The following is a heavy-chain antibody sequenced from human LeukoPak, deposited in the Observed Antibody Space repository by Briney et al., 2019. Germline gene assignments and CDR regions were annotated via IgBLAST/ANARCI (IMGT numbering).Heavy chain of an antibody. CDR2: IKSKADGGTA. V-gene: IGHV3-15*01. J-gene: IGHJ4*02. Sequence: PGGSLRLSCAASGFTFNNAWMSWVRQAPGKGLEWVGRIKSKADGGTADYVAPVKGRFTISRDDAKNTVYLEMNSLKTEDTAVYFCTTGGSWYDPGHWGQGTLVTVSS. CDR3: TTGGSWYDPGH. CDR1: GFTFNNAW. D-gene: IGHD6-13*01.